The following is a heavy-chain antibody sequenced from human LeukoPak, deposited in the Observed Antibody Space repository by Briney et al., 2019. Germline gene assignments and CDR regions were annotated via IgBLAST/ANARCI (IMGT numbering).Heavy chain of an antibody. CDR1: AGSISSYY. Sequence: SETLSLTCTVSAGSISSYYWGWIRQPPGKGLEWIGSIYYSGSTYYNPSLKSRVTISVDTSKNQFSLKLSSVTAADTAVYYCARQGGIAAAGTTFDYWGQGTLVTVSS. V-gene: IGHV4-39*01. CDR2: IYYSGST. CDR3: ARQGGIAAAGTTFDY. J-gene: IGHJ4*02. D-gene: IGHD6-13*01.